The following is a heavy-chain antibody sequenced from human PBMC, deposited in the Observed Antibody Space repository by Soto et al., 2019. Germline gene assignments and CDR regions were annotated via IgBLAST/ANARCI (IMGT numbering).Heavy chain of an antibody. V-gene: IGHV4-61*01. CDR1: GGSVSSRIYY. CDR3: ARAHYGDSSQTPD. CDR2: IYYGGRL. J-gene: IGHJ4*02. Sequence: SETLSLTCSVSGGSVSSRIYYCSWIRQSPGKGLELIGDIYYGGRLNYNPSLKSRVTISIDTYKNLFSLKLTSVTAADTARYYCARAHYGDSSQTPDWGPVTLATVS. D-gene: IGHD2-21*02.